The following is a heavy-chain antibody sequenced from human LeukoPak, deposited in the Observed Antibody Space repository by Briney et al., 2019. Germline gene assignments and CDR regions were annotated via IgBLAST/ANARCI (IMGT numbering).Heavy chain of an antibody. V-gene: IGHV1-8*02. CDR2: MNPNSGNT. CDR1: GYTFTSYY. CDR3: ARVEDGMDV. J-gene: IGHJ6*02. Sequence: ASVKVSCKASGYTFTSYYMHWVRQATGQGLEWMGWMNPNSGNTGYAQKFQGRVTMTRNTSISTAYMELSSLRSEDTAVYYCARVEDGMDVWGQGTTVTVSS.